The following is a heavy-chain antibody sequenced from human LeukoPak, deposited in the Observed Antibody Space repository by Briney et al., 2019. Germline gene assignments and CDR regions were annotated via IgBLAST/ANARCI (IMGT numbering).Heavy chain of an antibody. CDR3: ATLTGLTHTQFDP. CDR2: FDPEGGET. CDR1: GYTLTGLS. V-gene: IGHV1-24*01. D-gene: IGHD3-9*01. Sequence: ASVKVSCKVSGYTLTGLSMHWVRQAPGKGLEWMGGFDPEGGETIYAQKFQGRVTMTEDTSTDTAYMELSSLRSEDTAVYYCATLTGLTHTQFDPWGQGTLVTVSS. J-gene: IGHJ5*02.